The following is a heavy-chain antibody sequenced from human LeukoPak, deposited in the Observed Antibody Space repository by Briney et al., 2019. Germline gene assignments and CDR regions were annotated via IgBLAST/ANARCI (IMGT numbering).Heavy chain of an antibody. CDR1: GYTFTSYG. CDR3: ARGRAGRGYSYVIYYYYYMDV. CDR2: ISAYNGNT. Sequence: ASVKVSRKASGYTFTSYGISWVRQAPGQGLEWMGWISAYNGNTNYAQKLQGRVTMTTDTSTSTAYMELRSLTSDDTAVYYCARGRAGRGYSYVIYYYYYMDVWGKGTTVTVSS. D-gene: IGHD5-18*01. J-gene: IGHJ6*03. V-gene: IGHV1-18*01.